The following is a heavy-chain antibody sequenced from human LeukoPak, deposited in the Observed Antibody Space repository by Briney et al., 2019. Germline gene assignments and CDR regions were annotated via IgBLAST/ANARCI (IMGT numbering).Heavy chain of an antibody. CDR1: GFTFRSYG. Sequence: PGRALRLSCEGSGFTFRSYGMHWVRQAPGKGLEWVAVISYDGARKYYADSVKGRFTISRDNSKNTLSLQMNSLTPEDTAVYSCARSDYLYWYFDLWGRGTLVTVSS. CDR3: ARSDYLYWYFDL. D-gene: IGHD1-26*01. V-gene: IGHV3-30*14. CDR2: ISYDGARK. J-gene: IGHJ2*01.